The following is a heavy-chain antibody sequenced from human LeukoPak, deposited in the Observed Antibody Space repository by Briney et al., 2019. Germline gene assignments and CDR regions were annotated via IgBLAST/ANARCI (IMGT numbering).Heavy chain of an antibody. D-gene: IGHD5-24*01. CDR3: ARRGDGYNFAY. CDR1: GYTFTGCY. CDR2: INPNGGGT. Sequence: GASVKVSCKASGYTFTGCYIHWVRQAPGQGLEWMGWINPNGGGTNYAQNFQGRVTMTRDTSISTVYMELSSLRSDDTAVYFCARRGDGYNFAYWGQGTLVTVSS. J-gene: IGHJ4*02. V-gene: IGHV1-2*02.